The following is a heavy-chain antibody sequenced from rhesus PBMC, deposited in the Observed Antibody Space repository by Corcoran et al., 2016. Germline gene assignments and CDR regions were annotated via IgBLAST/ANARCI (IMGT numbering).Heavy chain of an antibody. D-gene: IGHD3-28*01. CDR2: FYGSGGST. V-gene: IGHV4-160*01. CDR3: ARRAYYYGSGYYYFDY. CDR1: GGSISSNY. J-gene: IGHJ4*01. Sequence: QVQLQESGPGLVKPSETLSLTCAVSGGSISSNYWSWIRQAPGKGLEWIGRFYGSGGSTASNPSLKGRVTISTDPSKNQFSLKLGSVTAADTAVYYCARRAYYYGSGYYYFDYWGQGVLVTVSS.